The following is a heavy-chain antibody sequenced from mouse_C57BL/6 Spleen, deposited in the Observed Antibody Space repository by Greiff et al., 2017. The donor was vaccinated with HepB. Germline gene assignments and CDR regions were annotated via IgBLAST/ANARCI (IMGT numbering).Heavy chain of an antibody. CDR2: IWRGGST. CDR1: GFSLTSYG. V-gene: IGHV2-5*01. D-gene: IGHD2-1*01. Sequence: VKLVESGPGLVQPSQSLSITCTVSGFSLTSYGVHWVRQSPGKGLEWLGVIWRGGSTDYNAAFMSRLSITKDNSKSQVFFKMNSLQADDTAIYYCAKEGYGNYVHWYFDVWGTGTTVTVSS. J-gene: IGHJ1*03. CDR3: AKEGYGNYVHWYFDV.